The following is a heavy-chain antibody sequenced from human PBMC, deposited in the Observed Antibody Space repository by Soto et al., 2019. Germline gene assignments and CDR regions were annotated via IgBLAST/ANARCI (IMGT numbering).Heavy chain of an antibody. Sequence: PSETLSLTCTVSGGSISSGGYYWSWIRQHPGEGLEWIGYIYYSGSTYYNPSLKSRVTISVDTSKNQFSLKLSSVTAADTAVYYCARESRRGSSSWYYYYYGMDVWGQGTTVTVSS. V-gene: IGHV4-31*03. CDR3: ARESRRGSSSWYYYYYGMDV. CDR2: IYYSGST. J-gene: IGHJ6*02. D-gene: IGHD6-13*01. CDR1: GGSISSGGYY.